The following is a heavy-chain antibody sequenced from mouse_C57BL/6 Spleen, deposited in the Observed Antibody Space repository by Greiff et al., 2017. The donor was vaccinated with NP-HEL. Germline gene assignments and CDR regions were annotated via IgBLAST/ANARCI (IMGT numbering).Heavy chain of an antibody. CDR1: GYAFSSSW. V-gene: IGHV1-82*01. Sequence: QVQLKQSGPELVKPGASVKISCKASGYAFSSSWMNWVKQRPGKGLEWIGRIYPGDGDTNYNGKFKGKATLTADKSSSTAYMQLSSLTSEDSAVYFCARTSNYSYYAMDYWGQGTSVTVSS. CDR2: IYPGDGDT. CDR3: ARTSNYSYYAMDY. D-gene: IGHD2-5*01. J-gene: IGHJ4*01.